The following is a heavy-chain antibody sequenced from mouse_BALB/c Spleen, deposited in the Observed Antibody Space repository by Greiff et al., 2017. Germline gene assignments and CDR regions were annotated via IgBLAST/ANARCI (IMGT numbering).Heavy chain of an antibody. CDR3: TRDGNSPY. V-gene: IGHV1-69*02. J-gene: IGHJ2*01. Sequence: QVQLQQPGAELVRPGASVKLSCKASGYTFTSYWINWVKQRPGQGLEWIGNIYPSDSYTNYNQKFKDKATLTVDKSSSTAYMQLSSPTSEDSAVYYCTRDGNSPYWGEGTTLTGSS. CDR1: GYTFTSYW. CDR2: IYPSDSYT. D-gene: IGHD2-3*01.